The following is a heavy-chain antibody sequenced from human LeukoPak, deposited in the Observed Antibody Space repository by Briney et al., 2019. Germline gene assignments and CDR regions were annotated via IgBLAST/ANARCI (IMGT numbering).Heavy chain of an antibody. CDR1: GFTFSSSS. D-gene: IGHD6-13*01. V-gene: IGHV3-21*01. CDR3: ARTLGPKYSSSWYGY. Sequence: GGSLRLSCAASGFTFSSSSMNWVRQAPGKGLEWVASLSSNSAYIYYADSVKGRFAISRDNAKNSLYLQMNSLRAEDTPVYYCARTLGPKYSSSWYGYWGQGTLVTVSS. CDR2: LSSNSAYI. J-gene: IGHJ4*02.